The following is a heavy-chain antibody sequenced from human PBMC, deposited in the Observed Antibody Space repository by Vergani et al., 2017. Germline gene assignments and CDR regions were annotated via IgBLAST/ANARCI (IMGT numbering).Heavy chain of an antibody. CDR1: GGTFSSYA. CDR2: IIPILGIA. Sequence: QVQLVQSGAEVKKPGASVKVSCKASGGTFSSYAISWVRQAPGQGLEWMGRIIPILGIANYAQKFQGRVTITADKSTSTAYMELSSLRSEDTAVYYCAREGSGYYFAGENDYWGQGTLVTVSS. D-gene: IGHD3-22*01. CDR3: AREGSGYYFAGENDY. V-gene: IGHV1-69*04. J-gene: IGHJ4*02.